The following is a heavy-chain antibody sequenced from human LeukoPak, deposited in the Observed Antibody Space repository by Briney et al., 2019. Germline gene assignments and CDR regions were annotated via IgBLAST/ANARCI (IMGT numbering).Heavy chain of an antibody. J-gene: IGHJ4*02. CDR3: ATVVVVPAATDY. Sequence: GGSLRLSCAASGFTFSSYSMNWVRQAPGKGLEWVSSISSSSSYIYYADSVKGRFTISRDSAKNSLYLQMNSLRAEDTAVYYCATVVVVPAATDYWGQGTLVTVPS. V-gene: IGHV3-21*01. D-gene: IGHD2-2*01. CDR1: GFTFSSYS. CDR2: ISSSSSYI.